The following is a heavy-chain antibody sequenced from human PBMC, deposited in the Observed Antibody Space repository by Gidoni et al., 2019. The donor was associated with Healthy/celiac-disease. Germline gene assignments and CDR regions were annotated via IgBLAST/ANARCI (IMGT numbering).Heavy chain of an antibody. Sequence: EVQLLESGGGLVQPGGSLRLSCAASGFTFCSSAMRWVRQAPGKGLEWVSAIRGSGGSTYYADSVKGRFTISRDNSKNTLYQKMNSLRAEDTAVYYCAKDHAAYNWNGVGGDAFDIWGQGTMVTVSS. CDR1: GFTFCSSA. V-gene: IGHV3-23*01. J-gene: IGHJ3*02. CDR3: AKDHAAYNWNGVGGDAFDI. D-gene: IGHD1-20*01. CDR2: IRGSGGST.